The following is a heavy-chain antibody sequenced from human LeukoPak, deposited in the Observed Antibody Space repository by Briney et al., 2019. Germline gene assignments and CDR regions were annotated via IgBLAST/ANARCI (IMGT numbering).Heavy chain of an antibody. CDR3: ARSRPDSSGYYTFDY. CDR2: IYYSGST. J-gene: IGHJ4*02. V-gene: IGHV4-59*08. CDR1: GGSFSGYY. Sequence: SETLSLTCAVYGGSFSGYYWSWIRQPPGKGLEWIGYIYYSGSTNYNPSLKSRVTISVDTSKNQFSLKLSSVTAADTAVYYCARSRPDSSGYYTFDYWGQGTLVTVSS. D-gene: IGHD3-22*01.